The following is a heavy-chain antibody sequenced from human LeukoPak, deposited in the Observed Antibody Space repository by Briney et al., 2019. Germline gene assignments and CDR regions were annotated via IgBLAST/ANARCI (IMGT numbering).Heavy chain of an antibody. CDR1: GYSFTTYW. CDR2: ISPGDFDT. CDR3: ARHQGGMDV. V-gene: IGHV5-51*01. J-gene: IGHJ6*02. Sequence: GESLKISCKASGYSFTTYWVAWVRQMPGKGLEWMGMISPGDFDTRYTPSFKGQVTISVDKSISTAYLQWSSLKAPDSAIYCCARHQGGMDVWGQGTTVTVSS.